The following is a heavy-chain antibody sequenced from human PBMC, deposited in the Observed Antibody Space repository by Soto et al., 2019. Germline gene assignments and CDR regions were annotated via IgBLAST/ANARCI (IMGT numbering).Heavy chain of an antibody. V-gene: IGHV3-30*18. D-gene: IGHD3-22*01. J-gene: IGHJ4*02. CDR3: AKECVYDSSGWSFDY. Sequence: QVQLVESGGGVVQPGRSLRLSCAASGFAFSSYGMHWVRQAPGKGLEWVAVVSDDGSNKYYADSVKGRFTISRDNSKNTLYLQMNSLRAEVTAVYYCAKECVYDSSGWSFDYWGQGTLVTVSS. CDR1: GFAFSSYG. CDR2: VSDDGSNK.